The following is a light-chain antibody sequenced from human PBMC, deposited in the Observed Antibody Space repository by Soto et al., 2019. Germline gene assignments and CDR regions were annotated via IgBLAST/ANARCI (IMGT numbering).Light chain of an antibody. CDR1: SSDVGGYKY. Sequence: QSALTQPASVSGSPGQSITISCTGTSSDVGGYKYVSWYQQHPGKAPKLMIYEVSNRPSGVSNRFSGSKSGNTASLTISGRQAEDEADYYCSSYTSSSTLVFGGGTKVTVL. CDR3: SSYTSSSTLV. CDR2: EVS. V-gene: IGLV2-14*01. J-gene: IGLJ3*02.